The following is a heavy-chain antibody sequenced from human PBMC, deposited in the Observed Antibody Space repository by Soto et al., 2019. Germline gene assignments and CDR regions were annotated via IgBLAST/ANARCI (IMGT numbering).Heavy chain of an antibody. CDR2: IYYSGST. V-gene: IGHV4-59*01. CDR1: GGSISSYY. CDR3: ARGGDYDILTGYYLNGAFDI. J-gene: IGHJ3*02. D-gene: IGHD3-9*01. Sequence: SETLSLTCTVSGGSISSYYWSWIRQPPGKGLEWIGYIYYSGSTNYNPSLKSRVTISVDTSKNQFSLKLGSVTAADTAVYYCARGGDYDILTGYYLNGAFDIWGQGTMVTVSS.